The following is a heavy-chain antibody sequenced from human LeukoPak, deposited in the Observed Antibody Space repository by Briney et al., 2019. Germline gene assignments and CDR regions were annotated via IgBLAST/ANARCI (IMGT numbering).Heavy chain of an antibody. CDR1: GGSFSGYY. J-gene: IGHJ4*02. CDR3: ARAGDESIDY. D-gene: IGHD7-27*01. Sequence: PSETLSLTCAVYGGSFSGYYWSWIRQPPGKGLEWIGEINHSGSTNYNPSLKSRVTISVDTSKNQFSLKLSSVTAADTAVYYCARAGDESIDYWGQGTLVTVSS. CDR2: INHSGST. V-gene: IGHV4-34*01.